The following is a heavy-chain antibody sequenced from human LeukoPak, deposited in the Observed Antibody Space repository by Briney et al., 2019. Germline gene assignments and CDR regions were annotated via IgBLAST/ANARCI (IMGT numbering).Heavy chain of an antibody. CDR3: ARVSAMFDFWRGDTPFHFDF. V-gene: IGHV4-38-2*02. CDR1: NYSLSSGYH. Sequence: PSETLSLTCTVANYSLSSGYHWGWIRQPPGKGVDWIWSVQHTGSTSYNPSSKSCPTMSVDTSKNNFSLKVTSVTAADTAIYFCARVSAMFDFWRGDTPFHFDFWGRGAPVTVSS. D-gene: IGHD3-3*01. CDR2: VQHTGST. J-gene: IGHJ4*02.